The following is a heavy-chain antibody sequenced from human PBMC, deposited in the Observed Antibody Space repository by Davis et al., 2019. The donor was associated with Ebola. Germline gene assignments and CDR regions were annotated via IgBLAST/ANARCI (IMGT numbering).Heavy chain of an antibody. CDR1: GYTFTSYT. D-gene: IGHD2-2*01. Sequence: ASVTVSCKASGYTFTSYTMHWVRQAPGQRLEWMGWINAGNGNTKYSQKFQGRVTITRDTSASTAYMELSSLRSEDTAVYYCARVYDCSSTSCYYYYGMDVWGQGTTVTVTS. CDR2: INAGNGNT. V-gene: IGHV1-3*01. J-gene: IGHJ6*02. CDR3: ARVYDCSSTSCYYYYGMDV.